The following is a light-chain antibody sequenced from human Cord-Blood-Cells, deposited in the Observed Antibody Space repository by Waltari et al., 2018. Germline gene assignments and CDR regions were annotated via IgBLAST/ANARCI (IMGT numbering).Light chain of an antibody. CDR3: QQYGSSPPRYT. CDR1: QSVSSSY. CDR2: GAS. Sequence: EIVLTQSPGTLSLSPGERATLSCRASQSVSSSYLAWYQQKPGHAPRLLIYGASRRAAVIPDRFSGSWSVTDFTLTIIRLEPEYFAVYYCQQYGSSPPRYTFGQGTNLEIK. V-gene: IGKV3-20*01. J-gene: IGKJ2*01.